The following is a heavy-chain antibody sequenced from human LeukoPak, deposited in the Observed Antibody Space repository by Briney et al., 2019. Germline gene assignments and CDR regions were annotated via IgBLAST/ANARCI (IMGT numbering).Heavy chain of an antibody. V-gene: IGHV1-24*01. CDR1: GYTLTELS. CDR3: ATASPRSGSYVPFDY. CDR2: LDPEDGET. Sequence: ASVKVSCKVSGYTLTELSMHWVRQAPGKGLEWMGGLDPEDGETIYAQKFQGRVTMTEDTSTDTAYMELSSLRAEDTAVYYCATASPRSGSYVPFDYWGQGTLVTVSS. J-gene: IGHJ4*02. D-gene: IGHD3-10*01.